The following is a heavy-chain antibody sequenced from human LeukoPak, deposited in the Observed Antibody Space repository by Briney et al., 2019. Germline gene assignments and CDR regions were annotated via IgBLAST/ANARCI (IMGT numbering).Heavy chain of an antibody. V-gene: IGHV4-59*08. CDR1: GDSITTYY. Sequence: SETLSLTCTVSGDSITTYYWSWIRQPPGKGLEYIGYIYYDGGTNYNPSLNSRVTISVDTSKNQFSLKLTSVTAADTAVYYCARRRIVGPALGWYFDLWGRGTLVTVSS. D-gene: IGHD2/OR15-2a*01. CDR2: IYYDGGT. J-gene: IGHJ2*01. CDR3: ARRRIVGPALGWYFDL.